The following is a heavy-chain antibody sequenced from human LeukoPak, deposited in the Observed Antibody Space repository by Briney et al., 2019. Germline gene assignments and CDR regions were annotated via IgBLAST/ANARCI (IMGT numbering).Heavy chain of an antibody. Sequence: PSETLSLTCTVSGGSISSFYWSWLRQPPGKGLEWIGHFHDSGGTKYNPSLESRVTISVDTSKNQFSLMVNSVTAADTAVYYCARGDPSGRPGIGFDYWGQGTLVTVSS. D-gene: IGHD1-26*01. CDR2: FHDSGGT. V-gene: IGHV4-59*01. J-gene: IGHJ4*02. CDR3: ARGDPSGRPGIGFDY. CDR1: GGSISSFY.